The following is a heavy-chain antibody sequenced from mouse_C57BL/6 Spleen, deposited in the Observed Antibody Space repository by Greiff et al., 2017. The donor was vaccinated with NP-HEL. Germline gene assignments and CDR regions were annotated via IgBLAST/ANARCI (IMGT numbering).Heavy chain of an antibody. CDR1: GYTFTDYN. CDR2: INPNNGGT. D-gene: IGHD1-1*01. V-gene: IGHV1-22*01. Sequence: EVQLQQSGPELVKPGASVKMSCKASGYTFTDYNMHWVKQSHGKSLEWIGYINPNNGGTSYNKKFTGKATLTVNKSSSTAYMELRSLTSEVSAVYYCARSNDGSSCYFDYWGQGTTLTVSS. J-gene: IGHJ2*01. CDR3: ARSNDGSSCYFDY.